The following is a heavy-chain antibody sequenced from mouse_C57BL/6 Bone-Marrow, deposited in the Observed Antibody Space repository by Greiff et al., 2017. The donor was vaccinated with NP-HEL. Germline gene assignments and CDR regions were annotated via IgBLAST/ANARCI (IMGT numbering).Heavy chain of an antibody. CDR1: GYTFTSYW. CDR3: ARSIYYYAPFAD. D-gene: IGHD1-1*01. V-gene: IGHV1-69*01. Sequence: VQLQQPGAELVMPGASVKLSCKASGYTFTSYWMHWVKQRPGQGLEWIGEIDPSDSYTNYNQKFKGKSTLTVDKSSSTAYMQLSSLTSEDSAVYYCARSIYYYAPFADWGQGTLVTVSA. CDR2: IDPSDSYT. J-gene: IGHJ3*01.